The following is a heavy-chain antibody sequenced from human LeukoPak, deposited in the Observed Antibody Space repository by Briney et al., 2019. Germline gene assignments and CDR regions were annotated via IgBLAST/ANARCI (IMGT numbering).Heavy chain of an antibody. Sequence: GGSLSLSCAPSGFTLRSNYMSCVRQAPGKGLEWVSVIYSGGGTYYADSLKGRFTISRDNSKNTLYLQMNSLRAEDTAVYYCARDGTCGGACKGAFDIWGQGTMVTVSS. V-gene: IGHV3-66*01. CDR3: ARDGTCGGACKGAFDI. CDR2: IYSGGGT. D-gene: IGHD2-21*02. CDR1: GFTLRSNY. J-gene: IGHJ3*02.